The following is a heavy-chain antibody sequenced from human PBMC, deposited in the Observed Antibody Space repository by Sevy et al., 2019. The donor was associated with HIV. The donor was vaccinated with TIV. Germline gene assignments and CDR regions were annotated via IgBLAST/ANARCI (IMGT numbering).Heavy chain of an antibody. Sequence: SETLSLTCTVSGGSISSYYWSWIRQPPGKGLEWIGSIYYSGSTNYNPSLKSRVTISVDTSKNQFSLKLSSVTAADTAVYYCARDSYYYGSGRHGMDVWGQGTTVTVSS. D-gene: IGHD3-10*01. CDR2: IYYSGST. V-gene: IGHV4-59*01. J-gene: IGHJ6*02. CDR3: ARDSYYYGSGRHGMDV. CDR1: GGSISSYY.